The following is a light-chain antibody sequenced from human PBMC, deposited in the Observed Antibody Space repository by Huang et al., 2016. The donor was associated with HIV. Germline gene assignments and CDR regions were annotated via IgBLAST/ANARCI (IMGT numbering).Light chain of an antibody. V-gene: IGKV3-15*01. Sequence: DIVLSQSPATLSVSPGERATLSCRASQSVSSNLAWYQQKPGQAPRLLIYGASTRANGISARVSGSGSGTDFTLTISSLQSEDFALYYCQQYNDWPPWTFGQGTKVEIK. CDR1: QSVSSN. CDR3: QQYNDWPPWT. J-gene: IGKJ1*01. CDR2: GAS.